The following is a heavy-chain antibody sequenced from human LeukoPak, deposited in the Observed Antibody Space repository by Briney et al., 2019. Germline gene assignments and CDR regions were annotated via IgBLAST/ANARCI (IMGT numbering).Heavy chain of an antibody. CDR3: AVVGSESYTMVYYYYGMDV. CDR2: IIPIFGTA. J-gene: IGHJ6*02. CDR1: GGTFSSYA. V-gene: IGHV1-69*13. D-gene: IGHD3-10*01. Sequence: SVKVSCKASGGTFSSYAISWVRQAPGQGLEWMGGIIPIFGTANYAQKFQGRVTITADESTSTAYMELSSLRSEDTAVYYCAVVGSESYTMVYYYYGMDVWGQGTTVTVSS.